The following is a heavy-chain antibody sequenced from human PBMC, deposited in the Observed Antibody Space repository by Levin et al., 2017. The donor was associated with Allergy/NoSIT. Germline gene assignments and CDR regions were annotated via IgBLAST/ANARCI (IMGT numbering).Heavy chain of an antibody. J-gene: IGHJ5*01. CDR2: IKPKTGDT. Sequence: ASVKVSCEASGYTFTGNFMHWVRQAPGQGLEWMGWIKPKTGDTDYAPSFQGRVTMTRDTSTNTAYMELTWLRSDDTAVYYCAREATFQLLYRFDSWGLGTLVTVSS. V-gene: IGHV1-2*02. CDR1: GYTFTGNF. CDR3: AREATFQLLYRFDS. D-gene: IGHD3-10*01.